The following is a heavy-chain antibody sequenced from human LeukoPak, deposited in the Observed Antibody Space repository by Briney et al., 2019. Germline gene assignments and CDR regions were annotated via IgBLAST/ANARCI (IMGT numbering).Heavy chain of an antibody. Sequence: SVKVSCKASGGTFSSYAISWVRQAPGQGLEWMGGIIPIFGTANYAQKFQGRVTITADESTSTAYMELSSLRSEDTAVYYCARVAYYYGSGSYYKNYYYYYGMDVWGKGTTVTVSS. J-gene: IGHJ6*04. CDR3: ARVAYYYGSGSYYKNYYYYYGMDV. D-gene: IGHD3-10*01. CDR2: IIPIFGTA. V-gene: IGHV1-69*13. CDR1: GGTFSSYA.